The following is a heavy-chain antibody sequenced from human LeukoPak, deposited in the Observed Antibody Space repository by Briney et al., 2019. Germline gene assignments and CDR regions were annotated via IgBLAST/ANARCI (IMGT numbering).Heavy chain of an antibody. Sequence: GESLKISCKGSGYSFPTYWIGWVRQMPGKGLEWMGIIYPGNSDTRYSPPFQGQVTISVDKSISTAYLQWSSLKASDTAMYYCARVDWDSSGWEHNWFDPWGQGTLVTVSS. CDR3: ARVDWDSSGWEHNWFDP. V-gene: IGHV5-51*01. D-gene: IGHD6-19*01. CDR1: GYSFPTYW. CDR2: IYPGNSDT. J-gene: IGHJ5*02.